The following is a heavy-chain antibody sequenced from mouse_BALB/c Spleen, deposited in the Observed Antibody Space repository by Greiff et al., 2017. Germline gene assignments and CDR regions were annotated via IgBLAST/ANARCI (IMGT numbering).Heavy chain of an antibody. CDR1: GYSITSDYA. Sequence: EVKVEESGPGLVKPSQSLSLTCTVTGYSITSDYAWNWIRQFPGNKLEWMGYISYSGSTSYNPSLKSRISITRDTSKNQFFLQLNSVTTEDTATYYCAMNWDVGYYAMDYWGQGTSVTVSS. V-gene: IGHV3-2*02. CDR3: AMNWDVGYYAMDY. D-gene: IGHD4-1*01. CDR2: ISYSGST. J-gene: IGHJ4*01.